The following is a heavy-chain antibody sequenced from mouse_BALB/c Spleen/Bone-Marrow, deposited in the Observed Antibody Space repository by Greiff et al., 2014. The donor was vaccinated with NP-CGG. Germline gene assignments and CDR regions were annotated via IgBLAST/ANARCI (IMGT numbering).Heavy chain of an antibody. Sequence: VQLKESGPELVKPGASVKISCKTSGYTFTDYTLHWVKQSHGKSLEWIGGVNPNIGGTTYNQKFKGKASLTVNKSSTTAYMELRSLTSEDSAVYYCARGRWYYWGQGTTLTVSS. D-gene: IGHD2-3*01. J-gene: IGHJ2*01. CDR2: VNPNIGGT. CDR1: GYTFTDYT. CDR3: ARGRWYY. V-gene: IGHV1-22*01.